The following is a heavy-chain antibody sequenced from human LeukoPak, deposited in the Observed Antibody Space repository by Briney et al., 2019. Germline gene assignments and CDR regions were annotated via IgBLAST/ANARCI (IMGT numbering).Heavy chain of an antibody. CDR1: GGTFSSYA. Sequence: SVKVSCKASGGTFSSYAISWVRQAPGQGLEWMGGIIPIFGTANYAQKFQGRVTITADESTSTAYMELSSLRTEDTAVYYCARGPPILRFLPVPPYYYYGMDVWGQGTTVTVSS. CDR2: IIPIFGTA. D-gene: IGHD3-3*01. J-gene: IGHJ6*02. CDR3: ARGPPILRFLPVPPYYYYGMDV. V-gene: IGHV1-69*01.